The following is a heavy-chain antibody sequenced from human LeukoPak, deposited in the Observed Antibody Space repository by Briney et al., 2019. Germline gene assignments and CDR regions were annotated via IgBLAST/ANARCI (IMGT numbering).Heavy chain of an antibody. V-gene: IGHV1-18*01. Sequence: ASAKVSCKASGYDFTSVGITWGRQAPGQGLEWMGWISPYNGNTRCVQKLQGRVTMTTDTSASTAYMELRSLRFDDTAVYYCVRAGSGSGWYFDYWGQGTLVTVSS. CDR3: VRAGSGSGWYFDY. CDR1: GYDFTSVG. D-gene: IGHD6-19*01. J-gene: IGHJ4*02. CDR2: ISPYNGNT.